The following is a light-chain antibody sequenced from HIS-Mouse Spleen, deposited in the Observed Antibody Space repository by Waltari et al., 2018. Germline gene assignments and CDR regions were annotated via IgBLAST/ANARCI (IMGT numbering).Light chain of an antibody. CDR3: QQYNNWPPWT. CDR2: GAS. Sequence: EIVMTQSPATLSVSPGERATLPCRASQSVSSNLAWYQRKPGQAPRLLIYGASTRATGIPARLSGSGSGTEFTLTISSMQSEDFAVYYCQQYNNWPPWTFGQGTKVEIK. V-gene: IGKV3-15*01. J-gene: IGKJ1*01. CDR1: QSVSSN.